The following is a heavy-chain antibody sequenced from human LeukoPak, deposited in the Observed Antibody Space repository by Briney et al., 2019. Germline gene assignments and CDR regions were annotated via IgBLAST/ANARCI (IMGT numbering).Heavy chain of an antibody. CDR2: ISYDGSNK. V-gene: IGHV3-30-3*01. D-gene: IGHD5-18*01. J-gene: IGHJ3*02. CDR3: ARSPVQLWLGAFDI. CDR1: GFTFRSYA. Sequence: PGRSLRLSCAASGFTFRSYAMHWVRQAPGKGLEWVAVISYDGSNKYYADSVKGRFTISRDNSKNTLYLQMNSLRAEDTAVYYCARSPVQLWLGAFDIWGQGTMVTVSS.